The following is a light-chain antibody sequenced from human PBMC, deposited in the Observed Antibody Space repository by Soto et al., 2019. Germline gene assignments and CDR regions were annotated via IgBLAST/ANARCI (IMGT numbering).Light chain of an antibody. Sequence: DIPMTQSPSSLSASVGDRVTITCRASQSISTYLSWYQQKPGKAPNLLIFDASSLQSGVPSRFSGSGSGTDFTLTIGSLQPEDFATYYCQQIYTSPWTFGQGTKVDIK. CDR1: QSISTY. CDR2: DAS. J-gene: IGKJ1*01. V-gene: IGKV1-39*01. CDR3: QQIYTSPWT.